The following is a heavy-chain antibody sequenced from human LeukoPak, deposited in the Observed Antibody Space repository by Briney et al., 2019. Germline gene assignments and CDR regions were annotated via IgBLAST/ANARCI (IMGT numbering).Heavy chain of an antibody. CDR3: AKAPPKYYDSSGGPFDY. CDR2: TYCRSKWHN. Sequence: SQTLSLTCAISGDSVSSNSAAWNWIRQSPSRGLEWLGRTYCRSKWHNDYALSVKRRITINPDTSKNQFSLQLNSVTPEDTAVYYCAKAPPKYYDSSGGPFDYWGQGALVTVSS. D-gene: IGHD3-22*01. J-gene: IGHJ4*02. CDR1: GDSVSSNSAA. V-gene: IGHV6-1*01.